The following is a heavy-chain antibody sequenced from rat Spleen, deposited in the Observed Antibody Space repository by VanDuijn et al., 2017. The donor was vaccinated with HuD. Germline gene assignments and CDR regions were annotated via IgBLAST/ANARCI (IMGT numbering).Heavy chain of an antibody. J-gene: IGHJ2*01. V-gene: IGHV5-25*01. CDR2: ISAVSGNT. CDR3: ARVGITTSTFDY. Sequence: EVQLVESGGGLVQPGRSMKLSCAASGFTFSNYYMAWVRQAPTKGLEWVASISAVSGNTYYRDSVKGRFTISRDNGKSTLYLQMDSLRSEDTATYYCARVGITTSTFDYWGQGVMVTVSS. CDR1: GFTFSNYY. D-gene: IGHD1-9*01.